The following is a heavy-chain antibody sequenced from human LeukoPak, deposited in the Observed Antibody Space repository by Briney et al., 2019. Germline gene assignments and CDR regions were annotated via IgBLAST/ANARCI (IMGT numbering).Heavy chain of an antibody. Sequence: GDSLKISCKGSGYSFTSYWIGWVRQMPGKGLEWMGIIYPGDSDTRYSPSFQGQVTISADKSISTAYLQWSSLKASDTAMYYCARFWPAALSRGWFDPWGQGTLVTVSS. CDR1: GYSFTSYW. J-gene: IGHJ5*02. CDR2: IYPGDSDT. CDR3: ARFWPAALSRGWFDP. V-gene: IGHV5-51*01. D-gene: IGHD2-2*01.